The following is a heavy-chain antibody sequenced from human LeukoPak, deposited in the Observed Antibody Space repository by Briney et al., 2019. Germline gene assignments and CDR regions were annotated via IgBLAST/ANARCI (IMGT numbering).Heavy chain of an antibody. Sequence: PGRSLRLSCAASGFTFSSYGMNWVRQAPGKGLEWVSYISSGSSTIYYADSVKGRFTISRDNAKNSLYLQMNSLRAEDTAVYYCARRGGDWGQGTLVTVSS. V-gene: IGHV3-48*01. CDR2: ISSGSSTI. J-gene: IGHJ4*02. D-gene: IGHD2-15*01. CDR1: GFTFSSYG. CDR3: ARRGGD.